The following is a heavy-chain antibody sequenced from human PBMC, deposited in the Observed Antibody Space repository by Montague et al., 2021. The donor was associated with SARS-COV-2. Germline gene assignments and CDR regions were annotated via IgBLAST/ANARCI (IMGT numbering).Heavy chain of an antibody. CDR1: GFTFSNYG. CDR2: ISDTGANT. V-gene: IGHV3-23*01. Sequence: SLRLSCAASGFTFSNYGMSWVRQAPGKGLEWVSLISDTGANTHYADSVKGRFTISRDISKNTVLLQMNSLRAEDTAVYYCAKSTHYYASGTYYNTYYFDHWGQGTLATVYS. D-gene: IGHD3-10*01. CDR3: AKSTHYYASGTYYNTYYFDH. J-gene: IGHJ4*02.